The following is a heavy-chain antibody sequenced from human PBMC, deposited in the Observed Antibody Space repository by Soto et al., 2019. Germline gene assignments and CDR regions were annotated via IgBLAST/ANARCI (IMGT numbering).Heavy chain of an antibody. CDR3: AIGIAAAGRGYFDY. J-gene: IGHJ4*02. V-gene: IGHV1-18*01. D-gene: IGHD6-13*01. Sequence: ASVKVSCKASGYTFTSYGISWVRQAPGQGLEWMGWISAYNGNTNYAQKLQGRVTMTTDTSTSTAYMELRSLRSDDTAVYYCAIGIAAAGRGYFDYWGQGTLVTVSS. CDR2: ISAYNGNT. CDR1: GYTFTSYG.